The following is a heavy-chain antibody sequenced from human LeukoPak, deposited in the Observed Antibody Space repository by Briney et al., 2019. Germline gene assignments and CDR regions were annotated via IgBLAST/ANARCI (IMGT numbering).Heavy chain of an antibody. J-gene: IGHJ6*02. CDR2: ISHNGST. CDR3: AREPDYGSGLFYYGLDV. D-gene: IGHD3-10*01. V-gene: IGHV4-4*02. Sequence: PSGTLSLTCAVSGGSISRARWWNWVRQPPGKGLEWIGGISHNGSTIYNMSLKSRVTISLDRSTNQVSLKPSSVTAADTAMYYCAREPDYGSGLFYYGLDVWGQGTTVTVSS. CDR1: GGSISRARW.